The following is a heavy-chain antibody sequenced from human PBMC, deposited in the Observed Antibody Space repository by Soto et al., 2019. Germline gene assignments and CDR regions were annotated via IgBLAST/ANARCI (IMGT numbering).Heavy chain of an antibody. CDR3: ARESRYNWFDP. Sequence: QMQLQESGPGLVKPSETLSLTCTVSGGSISIRDYYWGWIRQPPGKGLEWIGSVYYSGTTYYNPSLKSRVTISVDTSKNQFSLKVSSVTAADTAVYYCARESRYNWFDPWVQGTLVTVSS. J-gene: IGHJ5*02. CDR2: VYYSGTT. V-gene: IGHV4-39*02. CDR1: GGSISIRDYY.